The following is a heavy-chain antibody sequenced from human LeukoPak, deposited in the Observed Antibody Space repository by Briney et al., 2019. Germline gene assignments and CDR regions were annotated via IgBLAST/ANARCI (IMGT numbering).Heavy chain of an antibody. J-gene: IGHJ5*02. V-gene: IGHV1-18*01. CDR3: AKHRENYYDSSGYGP. CDR1: GYTFTTFY. D-gene: IGHD3-22*01. Sequence: ASVKVSCKVSGYTFTTFYINWVRPAPGHGLGWVGWIIGYNGNTNYAQNLQGRVILTTDTSTSTAYMELRSPRSNDTAVYYCAKHRENYYDSSGYGPWGQGTLVTVSS. CDR2: IIGYNGNT.